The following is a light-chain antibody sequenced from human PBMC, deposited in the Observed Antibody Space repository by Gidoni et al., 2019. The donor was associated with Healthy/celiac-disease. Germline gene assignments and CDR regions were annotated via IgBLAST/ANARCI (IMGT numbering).Light chain of an antibody. V-gene: IGLV5-45*03. CDR1: SGINVGTYR. CDR2: YKSDSDK. CDR3: MIWHSSASGVV. J-gene: IGLJ2*01. Sequence: QAVLTQPSSLSASPGASASLTCPLRSGINVGTYRIYWYQQKPGSPPQYLLRYKSDSDKQQGSGVPSRFSGSKDASANAGILLISGLQSEDEADYYCMIWHSSASGVVFGGGTKLTVL.